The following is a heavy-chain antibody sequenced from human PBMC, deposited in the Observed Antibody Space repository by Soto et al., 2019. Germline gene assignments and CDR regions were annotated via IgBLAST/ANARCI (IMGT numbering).Heavy chain of an antibody. CDR2: IRSKANSYAT. CDR3: TRHPPGGTMVRGVIRAGGYGMDV. CDR1: GFTFSGSA. J-gene: IGHJ6*02. D-gene: IGHD3-10*01. Sequence: EVQLVESGGGLVQPGGSLKLSCADSGFTFSGSAMHWVRQASGKGLEWGGRIRSKANSYATAYAASVKGRFTISRDDSKNTAYLQMNSLKTEDTAVYYCTRHPPGGTMVRGVIRAGGYGMDVWGQGTTVPVSS. V-gene: IGHV3-73*02.